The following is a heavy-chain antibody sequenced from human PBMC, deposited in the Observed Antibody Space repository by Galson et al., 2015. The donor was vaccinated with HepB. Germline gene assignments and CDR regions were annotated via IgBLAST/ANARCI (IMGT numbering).Heavy chain of an antibody. CDR3: ARGEIALNSYDS. J-gene: IGHJ5*01. D-gene: IGHD2/OR15-2a*01. CDR1: GDSVSINSAG. V-gene: IGHV6-1*01. CDR2: TYYRSKWYS. Sequence: CAISGDSVSINSAGWNWIRQSPSRGLEWLGRTYYRSKWYSDYAVSVKSRITFNPDTSKNQITLQLKSVTPDDTAVYYCARGEIALNSYDSWGQGTLVTVSS.